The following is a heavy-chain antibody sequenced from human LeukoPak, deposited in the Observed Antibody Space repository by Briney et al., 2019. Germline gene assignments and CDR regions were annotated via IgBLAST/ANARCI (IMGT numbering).Heavy chain of an antibody. J-gene: IGHJ5*02. CDR2: IYYSGST. CDR3: ARAGRSDNGFDP. Sequence: PSETLSLTCTVSGGSISSYYWSWIRQPPGKGLEWVGYIYYSGSTNYNPPLKRRVTISVDTSKNQFSLKLSSVTAADTAVYYCARAGRSDNGFDPWGEGTLVTVSS. CDR1: GGSISSYY. V-gene: IGHV4-59*01.